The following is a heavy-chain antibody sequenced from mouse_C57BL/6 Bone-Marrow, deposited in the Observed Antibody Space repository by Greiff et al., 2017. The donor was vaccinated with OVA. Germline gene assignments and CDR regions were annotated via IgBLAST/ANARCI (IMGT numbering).Heavy chain of an antibody. J-gene: IGHJ2*01. CDR3: AIPISTVVALDY. CDR1: GYTFTSYW. Sequence: VQLQQPGAELVKPGASVTLSCKASGYTFTSYWMHWVKQRPGHGLEWIGMIHPNSGGTTYNEKFKGKAILTADKSSSTAYMQLRSLTSEDSAVYYCAIPISTVVALDYWGQGTTLTVSS. CDR2: IHPNSGGT. V-gene: IGHV1-64*01. D-gene: IGHD1-1*01.